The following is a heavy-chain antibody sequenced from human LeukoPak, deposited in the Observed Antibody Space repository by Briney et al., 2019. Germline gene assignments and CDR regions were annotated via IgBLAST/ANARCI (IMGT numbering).Heavy chain of an antibody. V-gene: IGHV3-21*01. D-gene: IGHD3-10*01. Sequence: GGSLRLSCAASGFTFSSYSMNWVRQAPGKGLEWVSSISSSSSYIYYADSVKGRFTISRDNAKNSLYLQMNSLRAEDTAVYYCARDLVVRGVNPGYYCYGMDVWGQGTTVTVSS. CDR3: ARDLVVRGVNPGYYCYGMDV. CDR1: GFTFSSYS. J-gene: IGHJ6*02. CDR2: ISSSSSYI.